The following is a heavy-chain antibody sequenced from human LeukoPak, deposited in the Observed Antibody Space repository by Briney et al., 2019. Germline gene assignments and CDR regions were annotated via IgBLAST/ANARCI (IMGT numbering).Heavy chain of an antibody. CDR1: GFTFSDYY. CDR2: ISSSGSTI. D-gene: IGHD5-24*01. Sequence: PGGSLRLSCAASGFTFSDYYMSWIRQAPGKGLEWVSYISSSGSTIYYADSVKGRFTISRDDARNSLYLQMNSLRAEDTAVYYCARDSEMATTSPDYWGQGTLVTVSS. J-gene: IGHJ4*02. CDR3: ARDSEMATTSPDY. V-gene: IGHV3-11*01.